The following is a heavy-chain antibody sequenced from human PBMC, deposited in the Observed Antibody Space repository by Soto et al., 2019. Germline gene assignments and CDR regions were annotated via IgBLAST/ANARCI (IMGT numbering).Heavy chain of an antibody. CDR1: GGTFSSYA. Sequence: GASVKVSCKSSGGTFSSYAISWVRQAPGQGLEWMGGIIPIFGTANYAQKFQGRVTITADESTSTAYMELSSLRSEDTAVYYCATMEAGYCSGGSCYEYYYYSMDVWGQGTTVTVSS. CDR3: ATMEAGYCSGGSCYEYYYYSMDV. CDR2: IIPIFGTA. V-gene: IGHV1-69*13. J-gene: IGHJ6*02. D-gene: IGHD2-15*01.